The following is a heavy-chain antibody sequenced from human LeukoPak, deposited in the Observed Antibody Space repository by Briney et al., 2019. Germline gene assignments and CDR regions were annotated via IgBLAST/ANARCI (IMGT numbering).Heavy chain of an antibody. CDR3: ARDFADYYDSSGYSTFGY. Sequence: SETLSLTCTVSGGSISSGSYYWRWIRQPAGKGLEWIGRIYTSGSTNYNPSLKSRVTISVDTSKNQFSLKLSSVTAADTAVYYCARDFADYYDSSGYSTFGYWGQGTLVTVSS. D-gene: IGHD3-22*01. CDR1: GGSISSGSYY. CDR2: IYTSGST. J-gene: IGHJ4*02. V-gene: IGHV4-61*02.